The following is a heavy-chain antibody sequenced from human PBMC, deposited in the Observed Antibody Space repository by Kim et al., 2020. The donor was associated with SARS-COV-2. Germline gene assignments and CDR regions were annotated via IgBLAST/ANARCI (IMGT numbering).Heavy chain of an antibody. Sequence: TNSTPSRKSRATISVDTSKNQFSLKLSSVTAADTAVYYCARSLRSSAFDIWGQGTMVTVSS. V-gene: IGHV4-59*01. CDR3: ARSLRSSAFDI. J-gene: IGHJ3*02. CDR2: T.